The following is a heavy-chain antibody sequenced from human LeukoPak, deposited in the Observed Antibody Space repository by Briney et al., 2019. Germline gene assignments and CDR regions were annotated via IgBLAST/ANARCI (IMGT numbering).Heavy chain of an antibody. Sequence: GGSLRLSCAASGFTFDDHAMHWVRQAPGKGLEWVSGISWNSGSIGYADSVKGRFTISRDNAKNSLYLQMNSLRAEDTALYYCAKDHHTTTYYFDYWGQGTLVTVSS. CDR2: ISWNSGSI. J-gene: IGHJ4*02. V-gene: IGHV3-9*01. D-gene: IGHD1-1*01. CDR1: GFTFDDHA. CDR3: AKDHHTTTYYFDY.